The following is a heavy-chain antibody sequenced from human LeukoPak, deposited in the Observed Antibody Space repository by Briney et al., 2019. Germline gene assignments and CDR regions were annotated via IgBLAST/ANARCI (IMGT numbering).Heavy chain of an antibody. Sequence: GASVKVSCKASGFTFTSSAVQWVRQARGQRLEWIGWIVVGSGNTNYAQKFQERVTITRDMSTSTAYVELSSLRSEDTAVYYCAADFGATVVTPLDYWGQGTLVTVSS. CDR1: GFTFTSSA. D-gene: IGHD4-23*01. CDR3: AADFGATVVTPLDY. CDR2: IVVGSGNT. V-gene: IGHV1-58*01. J-gene: IGHJ4*02.